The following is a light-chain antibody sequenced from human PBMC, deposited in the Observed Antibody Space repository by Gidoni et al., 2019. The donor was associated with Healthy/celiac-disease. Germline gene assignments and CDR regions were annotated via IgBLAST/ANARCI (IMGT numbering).Light chain of an antibody. J-gene: IGLJ2*01. V-gene: IGLV3-10*01. CDR3: YSTDSSGNR. CDR1: ALTKKY. Sequence: SYELTQPPSVSVSPGQTARITCSGDALTKKYAYWYQQKSGQAPVLVIYEDSKRPSGIPERFSGSSSGTMATLTISGAQVEDEADYYCYSTDSSGNRFGGGTKLTVL. CDR2: EDS.